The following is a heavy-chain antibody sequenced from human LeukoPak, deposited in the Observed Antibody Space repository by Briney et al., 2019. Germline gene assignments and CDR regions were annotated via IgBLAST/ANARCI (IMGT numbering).Heavy chain of an antibody. Sequence: PGGSLRLSCAASGFTFSVYDMHWVRKVTGRGLEWVATIDTAGDTFYSESVKGRFTFSRDNGKNSLFLQMNNLRVGDTAIYYCARGGYSGSSPNVFADGMDGWGPGTTVTISS. D-gene: IGHD6-6*01. J-gene: IGHJ6*02. V-gene: IGHV3-13*01. CDR3: ARGGYSGSSPNVFADGMDG. CDR2: IDTAGDT. CDR1: GFTFSVYD.